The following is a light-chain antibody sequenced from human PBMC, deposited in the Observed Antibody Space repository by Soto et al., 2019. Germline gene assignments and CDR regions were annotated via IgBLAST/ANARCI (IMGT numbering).Light chain of an antibody. CDR2: AAS. Sequence: IQMTQSPSSLSASVGDRVTIPCRASQSISSYLNWYQQKPGKAPKLLIYAASSLQSGVPSRFSGSGSGTDFTLTISSLQPEDFATHYCQQSYSTPITFGQATRLEIK. CDR1: QSISSY. V-gene: IGKV1-39*01. CDR3: QQSYSTPIT. J-gene: IGKJ5*01.